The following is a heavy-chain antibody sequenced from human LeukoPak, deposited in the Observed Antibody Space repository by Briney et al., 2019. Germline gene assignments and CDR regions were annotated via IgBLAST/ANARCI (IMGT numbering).Heavy chain of an antibody. Sequence: ASVKVSCKASGGTFSSYAISWVRQAPGQGLEWMGGIIPIFDTANYAQKFQGRVTITADESTSTAYMELSSLRSEDTAVYYCARGGGDCSSTSCYTDYWGQGTLVTVSS. V-gene: IGHV1-69*01. J-gene: IGHJ4*02. D-gene: IGHD2-2*02. CDR1: GGTFSSYA. CDR2: IIPIFDTA. CDR3: ARGGGDCSSTSCYTDY.